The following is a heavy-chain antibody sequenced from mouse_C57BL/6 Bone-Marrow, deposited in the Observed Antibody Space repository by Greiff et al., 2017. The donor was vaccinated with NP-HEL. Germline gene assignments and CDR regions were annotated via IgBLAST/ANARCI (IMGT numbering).Heavy chain of an antibody. CDR1: GYTFTSYW. CDR3: ARASFWYFDV. Sequence: QVQLQQPGAELVKPGASVKMSCKASGYTFTSYWITWVKQRPGQGLEWIGDIYPGSGSTNTDEKFKGKATLTVDTSSSTAYMQLSSLTSEDSAVYYCARASFWYFDVWGTGTTVTVSS. CDR2: IYPGSGST. J-gene: IGHJ1*03. V-gene: IGHV1-55*01.